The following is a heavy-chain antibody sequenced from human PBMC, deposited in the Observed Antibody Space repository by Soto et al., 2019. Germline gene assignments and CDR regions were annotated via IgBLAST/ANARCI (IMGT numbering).Heavy chain of an antibody. D-gene: IGHD2-8*01. CDR3: ARGVWSVGMVYANNWFDP. J-gene: IGHJ5*02. CDR1: GYTFTSYG. CDR2: ISAYNGNT. V-gene: IGHV1-18*01. Sequence: ASVKVSCKASGYTFTSYGISWVRQAPGQGLEWMGWISAYNGNTNYAQKLQERVTITTDTSTSTAYMELSSLRSEDTAVYYCARGVWSVGMVYANNWFDPWGQG.